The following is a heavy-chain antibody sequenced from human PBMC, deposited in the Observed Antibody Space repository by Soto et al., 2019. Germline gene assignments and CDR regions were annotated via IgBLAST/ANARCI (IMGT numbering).Heavy chain of an antibody. Sequence: SVKVSWKASGGTFSSYAISWVRQAPGQGLEWMGGIIPIFGTANYAQKFQGRVTITADESTSTAYMELSSLRSEDTAVYYCARADSGWYWHLDYWGQGTLVTVSS. CDR2: IIPIFGTA. V-gene: IGHV1-69*13. CDR3: ARADSGWYWHLDY. CDR1: GGTFSSYA. J-gene: IGHJ4*02. D-gene: IGHD6-19*01.